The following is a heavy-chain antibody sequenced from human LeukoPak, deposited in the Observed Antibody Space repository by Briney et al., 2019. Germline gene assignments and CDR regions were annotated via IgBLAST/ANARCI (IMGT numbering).Heavy chain of an antibody. D-gene: IGHD6-19*01. CDR3: ASSLLGSSGWPESEYFHH. Sequence: PSETLSLTCAVYGGSFSGYYWSWVRQPPGKGLEWIGEINDSGSTNYNPSLKSRVTISVDTSKNHFSLKLSSVTAADTAVYYCASSLLGSSGWPESEYFHHWGQGTLVIVSS. CDR1: GGSFSGYY. CDR2: INDSGST. V-gene: IGHV4-34*01. J-gene: IGHJ1*01.